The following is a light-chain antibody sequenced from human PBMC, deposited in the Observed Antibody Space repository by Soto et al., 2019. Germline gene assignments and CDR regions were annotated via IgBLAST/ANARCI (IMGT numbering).Light chain of an antibody. CDR1: QSVSSN. CDR3: QQYNNWPLMYT. V-gene: IGKV3-15*01. CDR2: GAS. Sequence: EIVMTQSPATLSVSPGERATLSCRASQSVSSNLARYQQKPGQAPRLVIYGASTRATGIPARFSGSGSGTEFTLTISSLQSEDFAVYYCQQYNNWPLMYTFGQGTKLETK. J-gene: IGKJ2*01.